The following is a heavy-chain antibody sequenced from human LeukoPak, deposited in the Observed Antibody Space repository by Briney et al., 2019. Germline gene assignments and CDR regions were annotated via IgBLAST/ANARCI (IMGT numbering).Heavy chain of an antibody. Sequence: GGSLRLSCAASGFTFSTYAMTWVRQAPGKGLEWVSAFIGSAGSTYYADSVKGRFTISRDNSKNTLYLQMNSLRAEDTAVYYCAKRRIAPRGFYFDYWGQGTLVTVSS. D-gene: IGHD6-13*01. V-gene: IGHV3-23*01. CDR3: AKRRIAPRGFYFDY. CDR1: GFTFSTYA. CDR2: FIGSAGST. J-gene: IGHJ4*02.